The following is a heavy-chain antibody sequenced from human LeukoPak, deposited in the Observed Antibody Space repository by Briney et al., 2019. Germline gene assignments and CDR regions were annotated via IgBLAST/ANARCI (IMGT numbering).Heavy chain of an antibody. D-gene: IGHD3-22*01. J-gene: IGHJ4*02. V-gene: IGHV3-9*01. Sequence: PGRSLRLSCAASGFTFDDYAMHWVRQAPGKGLEWVSGISWNSGSIGYADSVKGRFTISRDNAKNSLYLQMNSLRAEDTALYYCAKGYHPPNYYDSSGSFDYWGQGTLVTVSS. CDR1: GFTFDDYA. CDR3: AKGYHPPNYYDSSGSFDY. CDR2: ISWNSGSI.